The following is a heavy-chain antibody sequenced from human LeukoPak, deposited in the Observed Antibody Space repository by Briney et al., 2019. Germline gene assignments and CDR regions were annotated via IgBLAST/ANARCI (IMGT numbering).Heavy chain of an antibody. CDR1: GGSISSYY. D-gene: IGHD2-15*01. Sequence: SETLSLTCTVSGGSISSYYWSWIRQPPGKGLEWIGYIYYSGSTNYKPSLKSRVTISVDTSKNQFSLKLSSVTAADTAVYYCARLGYCSGGSCYPEYYFDYWGQGTLVTVSS. J-gene: IGHJ4*02. V-gene: IGHV4-59*08. CDR2: IYYSGST. CDR3: ARLGYCSGGSCYPEYYFDY.